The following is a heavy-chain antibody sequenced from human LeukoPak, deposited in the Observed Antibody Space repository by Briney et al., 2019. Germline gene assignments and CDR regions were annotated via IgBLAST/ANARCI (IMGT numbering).Heavy chain of an antibody. D-gene: IGHD6-13*01. J-gene: IGHJ4*02. Sequence: ESLRISCKGSGYSFTSYWIGWVRQMPGKGLEWMGIIYPGDSDTRYSPSFQGQVTISADKSISTAYLQWSSLKASDTAMYYCARRPLTPGIAGDYYYDFWGQGTFVTVSS. CDR3: ARRPLTPGIAGDYYYDF. CDR2: IYPGDSDT. V-gene: IGHV5-51*01. CDR1: GYSFTSYW.